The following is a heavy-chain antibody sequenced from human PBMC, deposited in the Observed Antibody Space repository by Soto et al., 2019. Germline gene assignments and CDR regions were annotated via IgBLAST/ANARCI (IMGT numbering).Heavy chain of an antibody. V-gene: IGHV4-34*01. CDR3: AGEDIVVVPAAIPSFDY. D-gene: IGHD2-2*01. CDR2: INHSGST. CDR1: GGSFSGYY. J-gene: IGHJ4*02. Sequence: SETLSLTCAVYGGSFSGYYWSWIRQPPGKGLEWIGEINHSGSTNYNPSLKSRVTISVDTSKNQFSLKLSSVTAADTAVYYCAGEDIVVVPAAIPSFDYWGQGTLVTVS.